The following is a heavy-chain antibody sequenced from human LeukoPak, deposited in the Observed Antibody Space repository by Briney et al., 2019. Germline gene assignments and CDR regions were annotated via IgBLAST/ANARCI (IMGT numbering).Heavy chain of an antibody. D-gene: IGHD3-16*01. CDR3: TKRGAYYVDY. CDR2: ITSGDGSP. J-gene: IGHJ4*02. Sequence: GGSLRLSCAASGFTFGTSAMSWVRQTPEKGLEWVSTITSGDGSPYYADSVKGRFTISRDNSNNMLYLQMNSLRAEDTAVYYCTKRGAYYVDYWGRGIPVTVSS. V-gene: IGHV3-23*01. CDR1: GFTFGTSA.